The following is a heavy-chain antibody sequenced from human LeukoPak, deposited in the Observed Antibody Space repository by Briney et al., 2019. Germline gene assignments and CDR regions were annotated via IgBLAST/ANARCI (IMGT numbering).Heavy chain of an antibody. V-gene: IGHV3-23*01. Sequence: GGSLRLSCAASGFTFSSYAMSWVRQAPGKGLERVSAISGSGGSTYYADSVKGRFTISRDNSKNTLYLQMNSLRAEDTAVYYCAKGSGPLQYYFDYWGQGTLVTVSS. D-gene: IGHD2-15*01. CDR3: AKGSGPLQYYFDY. CDR2: ISGSGGST. CDR1: GFTFSSYA. J-gene: IGHJ4*02.